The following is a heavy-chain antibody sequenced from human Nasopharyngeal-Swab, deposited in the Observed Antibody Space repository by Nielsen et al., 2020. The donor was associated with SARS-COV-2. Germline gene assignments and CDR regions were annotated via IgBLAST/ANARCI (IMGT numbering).Heavy chain of an antibody. CDR1: GCVFSSYS. V-gene: IGHV3-21*01. J-gene: IGHJ4*02. CDR2: ISSSSSYI. Sequence: GGPVQISWVASGCVFSSYSMNWVRQAPGKGLEWVSSISSSSSYIYYADSVKGRFTISRDNAKNSLYLQMNSLRAEDTAVYYCARDWDSSSPGPYYFDYWGQGTLVTVSS. CDR3: ARDWDSSSPGPYYFDY. D-gene: IGHD6-6*01.